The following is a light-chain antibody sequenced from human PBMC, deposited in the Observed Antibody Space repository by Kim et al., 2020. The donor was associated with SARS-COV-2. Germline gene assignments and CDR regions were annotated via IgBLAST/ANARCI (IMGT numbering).Light chain of an antibody. J-gene: IGKJ5*01. CDR3: QQRSSWLT. Sequence: EIVLTQSPATLSLSPGERATLSCRASQSVDTYLAWYQQKPGQAPRLLIYDASNRATGIPARFSGSGSGTDFTLTISSLEPEDSAVYYCQQRSSWLTFGQGTRLEIK. CDR2: DAS. V-gene: IGKV3-11*01. CDR1: QSVDTY.